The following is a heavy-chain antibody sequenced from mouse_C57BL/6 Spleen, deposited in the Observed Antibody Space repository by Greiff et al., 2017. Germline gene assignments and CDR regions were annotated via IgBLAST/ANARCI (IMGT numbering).Heavy chain of an antibody. J-gene: IGHJ2*01. CDR2: ISDGGSST. Sequence: EVQVVESGGGLVKPGGSLKLSCAASGFTFSSYAMSWVRQTPEKRLEWVATISDGGSSTYYPDNVKGRFTISRDNAKNNLDLQMSHLKSEDTAMYYCARDDGHFDYWGQGTTLTVSS. V-gene: IGHV5-4*01. D-gene: IGHD1-1*01. CDR3: ARDDGHFDY. CDR1: GFTFSSYA.